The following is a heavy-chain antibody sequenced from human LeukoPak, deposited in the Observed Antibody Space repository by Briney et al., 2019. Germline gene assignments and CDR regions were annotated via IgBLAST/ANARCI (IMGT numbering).Heavy chain of an antibody. CDR3: ARVRGYSYDY. D-gene: IGHD5-18*01. J-gene: IGHJ4*02. CDR1: GGSMSRYY. CDR2: IYYSGTT. Sequence: PSETLSLTCTVSGGSMSRYYWSWIRQSPGKDLEWIAYIYYSGTTHYNPSLKSRVTISIDTSKNQFSLGLSSVTAADTAVYYCARVRGYSYDYWGQGTLVTVSS. V-gene: IGHV4-59*01.